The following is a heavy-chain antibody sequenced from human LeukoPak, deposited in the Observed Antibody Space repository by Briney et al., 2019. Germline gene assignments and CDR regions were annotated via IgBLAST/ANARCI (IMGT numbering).Heavy chain of an antibody. J-gene: IGHJ5*02. D-gene: IGHD3-10*01. Sequence: SETLSLTCAVYGGSFSGYYWSWIRQPPGKGLEWIGEINHSGSTNYNPSLKSRVTISVDTSKNQFSLKLSSVTAADTAVYYCARGGSITMVRGRRNWFDPWGQGTLVTVSS. CDR1: GGSFSGYY. V-gene: IGHV4-34*01. CDR2: INHSGST. CDR3: ARGGSITMVRGRRNWFDP.